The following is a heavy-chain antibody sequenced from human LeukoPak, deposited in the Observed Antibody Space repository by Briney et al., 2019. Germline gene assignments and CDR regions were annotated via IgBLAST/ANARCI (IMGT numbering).Heavy chain of an antibody. CDR1: GGTFSSYA. J-gene: IGHJ4*02. CDR3: ARTLGYCSSTSCRYFDY. CDR2: IIPIFGTA. V-gene: IGHV1-69*05. D-gene: IGHD2-2*01. Sequence: SVKVSCKASGGTFSSYAISWVRQAPGQGLEWMGGIIPIFGTANYAQKFQGRVTMTRDTSTSTVYMELSSLRSEDTAVYYCARTLGYCSSTSCRYFDYWGQGTLVTVSS.